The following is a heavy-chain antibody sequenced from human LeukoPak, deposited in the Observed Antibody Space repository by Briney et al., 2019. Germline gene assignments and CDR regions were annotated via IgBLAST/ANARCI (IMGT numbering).Heavy chain of an antibody. V-gene: IGHV1-69*05. D-gene: IGHD3-22*01. Sequence: GASVKVSCKASGGTFSSYAIGWVRQAPGQGLEWMGGIIPIFGTANYAQKFQGRVTITTDESTSTAYMELSSLRSEDTAVYYCTRGPSMILYYYYMDVWGKGTTVTVSS. CDR2: IIPIFGTA. CDR3: TRGPSMILYYYYMDV. J-gene: IGHJ6*03. CDR1: GGTFSSYA.